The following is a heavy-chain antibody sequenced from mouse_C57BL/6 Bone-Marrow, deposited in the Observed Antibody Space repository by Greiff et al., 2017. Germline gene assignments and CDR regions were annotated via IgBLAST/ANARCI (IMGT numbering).Heavy chain of an antibody. CDR1: GYTFTSYG. D-gene: IGHD1-2*01. CDR3: ARFGLRPFDY. CDR2: IYPRSGNT. J-gene: IGHJ2*01. Sequence: QVQLKQSGAELARPGASVKLSCKASGYTFTSYGISWVKQRTGQGLEWIGEIYPRSGNTYYNEKFKGKATLTADKSSSTAYMELRSLTSEDSAVYFCARFGLRPFDYWGQGTTLTVSS. V-gene: IGHV1-81*01.